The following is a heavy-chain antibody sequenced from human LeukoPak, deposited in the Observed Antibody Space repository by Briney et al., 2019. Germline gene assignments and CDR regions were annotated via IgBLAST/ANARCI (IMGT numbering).Heavy chain of an antibody. J-gene: IGHJ4*02. V-gene: IGHV4-34*01. CDR2: INHSGST. Sequence: SETLSLTCAVYGGSFSGYYWSWIRQPPGKGLEWIGEINHSGSTSYNPSLKSRVTISVDTSKNQFSLKLSSVTAADTAVYYCARDEANWGQGTLVTVSS. CDR3: ARDEAN. CDR1: GGSFSGYY.